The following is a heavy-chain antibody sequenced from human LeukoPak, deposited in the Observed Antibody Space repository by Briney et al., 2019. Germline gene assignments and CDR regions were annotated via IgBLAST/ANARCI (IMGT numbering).Heavy chain of an antibody. D-gene: IGHD3-9*01. CDR1: GRSFSGYY. Sequence: PSETLSLTCAVYGRSFSGYYWSWIRQPPGKGLEWIGEINHSGSTNYNPSLKSRVTISIDTSKNQFSLKLSSVAAADIAVYYCARAHRDILTGAIDYWGQGTLVTVSS. V-gene: IGHV4-34*01. J-gene: IGHJ4*02. CDR2: INHSGST. CDR3: ARAHRDILTGAIDY.